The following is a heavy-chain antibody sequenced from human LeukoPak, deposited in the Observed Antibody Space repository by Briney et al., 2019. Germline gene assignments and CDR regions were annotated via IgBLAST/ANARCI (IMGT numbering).Heavy chain of an antibody. Sequence: GGSLRLSCAASGFYFANYAMNWVRQAPGKGLEWVSYISSSSSTIYYADSVKGRFTISRDNAKNSLYLQMNSLRAEDTAVYYCARDTPAFLDAFDIWGQGAMVTVSS. CDR3: ARDTPAFLDAFDI. CDR2: ISSSSSTI. V-gene: IGHV3-48*01. D-gene: IGHD2-15*01. J-gene: IGHJ3*02. CDR1: GFYFANYA.